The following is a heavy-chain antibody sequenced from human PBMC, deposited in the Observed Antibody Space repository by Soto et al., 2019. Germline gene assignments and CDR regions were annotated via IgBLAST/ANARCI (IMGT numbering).Heavy chain of an antibody. J-gene: IGHJ4*02. V-gene: IGHV4-30-2*01. CDR2: IYHSGST. CDR1: GGSISSGGYS. D-gene: IGHD4-17*01. Sequence: QLQLQESGSGLVKPSQTLSLTCAVSGGSISSGGYSWSWIRQPPGKGLEWIGYIYHSGSTYYNPSRKSRVTLPVDKSKNQFSLKLSSVPAADTAVYYCASGPIGDYTDGFDYWGQGTLVTVSS. CDR3: ASGPIGDYTDGFDY.